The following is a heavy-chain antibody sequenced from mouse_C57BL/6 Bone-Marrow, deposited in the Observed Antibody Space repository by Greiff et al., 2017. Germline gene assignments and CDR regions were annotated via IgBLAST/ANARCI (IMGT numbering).Heavy chain of an antibody. CDR1: GFSLTSYG. CDR3: AKTFYGNSWYFDV. J-gene: IGHJ1*03. D-gene: IGHD2-10*01. V-gene: IGHV2-5*01. CDR2: IWRGGST. Sequence: VKVVESGPGLVQPSQSLSITCTVSGFSLTSYGVHWVRQSPGKGLEWLGVIWRGGSTEYNAAFMSRLGITKDNSKSQVFFKMHSLQADDTAIYYCAKTFYGNSWYFDVWGTGTTVTVSS.